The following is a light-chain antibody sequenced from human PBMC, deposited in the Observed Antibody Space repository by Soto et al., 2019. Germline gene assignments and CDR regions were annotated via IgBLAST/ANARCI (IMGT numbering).Light chain of an antibody. Sequence: QAVVTQEPSLTVSPGGTVTLTCGSSTGPVTSGHYPYWFQQKPGQAPRTLIYDTDNKHSWTPARFSGFLLGGKAALTLSGAQPEDEAEYYCLLSYNGARGVFGPGTKLTVL. J-gene: IGLJ1*01. CDR3: LLSYNGARGV. CDR1: TGPVTSGHY. V-gene: IGLV7-46*01. CDR2: DTD.